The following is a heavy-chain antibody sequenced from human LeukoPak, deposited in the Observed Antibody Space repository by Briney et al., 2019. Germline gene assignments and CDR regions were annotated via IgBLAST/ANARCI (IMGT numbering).Heavy chain of an antibody. Sequence: GGSLRLSCAASGFSFGDYSMSWVRQAPGKGLEWVSGINWNGGSTDYADSVKGRFTISRDNGKNSLYLQMNSLRAEDTAVYYCARGLHSSWDQEHFDYWGQGTLVTVSS. D-gene: IGHD6-13*01. CDR1: GFSFGDYS. J-gene: IGHJ4*02. CDR2: INWNGGST. CDR3: ARGLHSSWDQEHFDY. V-gene: IGHV3-20*04.